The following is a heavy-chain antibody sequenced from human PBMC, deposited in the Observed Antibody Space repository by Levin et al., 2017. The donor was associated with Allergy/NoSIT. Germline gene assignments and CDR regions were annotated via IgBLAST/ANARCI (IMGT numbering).Heavy chain of an antibody. V-gene: IGHV4-34*01. J-gene: IGHJ4*02. CDR2: INHSGST. Sequence: SQTLSLTCAVYGGSFSGYYWSWIRQPPGKGLEWIGEINHSGSTNYNPSLTSRVTISVDTSKNQFSLKLSSVTAADTAVYYCARVLSGYDLDYWGQGTLVTVSS. D-gene: IGHD5-12*01. CDR1: GGSFSGYY. CDR3: ARVLSGYDLDY.